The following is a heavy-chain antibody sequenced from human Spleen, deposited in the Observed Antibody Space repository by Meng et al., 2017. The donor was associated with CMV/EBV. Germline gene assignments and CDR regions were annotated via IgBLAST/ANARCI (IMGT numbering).Heavy chain of an antibody. Sequence: GGSLRLSCAASGFTFSSYGMHWVRQAPGKGLEWVAFIRYDGSNKYYADSVKGRFTISRDNSKNTLYLQMNSLRAEDTAVYYCAKDHPNPVPAALNWFDPWGQGTLVTVSS. V-gene: IGHV3-30*02. CDR3: AKDHPNPVPAALNWFDP. J-gene: IGHJ5*02. CDR2: IRYDGSNK. CDR1: GFTFSSYG. D-gene: IGHD2-2*01.